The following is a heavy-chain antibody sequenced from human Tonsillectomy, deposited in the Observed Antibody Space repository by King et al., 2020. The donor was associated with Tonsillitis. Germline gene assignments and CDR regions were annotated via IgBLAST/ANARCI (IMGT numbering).Heavy chain of an antibody. Sequence: VQLVESGGGLIEPGGSLRLSCAASGFTFSHAGMSWVRQAPGKGLEVIGHIKNEGYGGTSEYAAPVKGRFTISREDSTNTLYLQMNSLKTEDTARYYCVTDEGGGYWNGVFVVFCAFDVWGQGTMVTVSS. CDR1: GFTFSHAG. D-gene: IGHD1-1*01. V-gene: IGHV3-15*01. J-gene: IGHJ3*01. CDR3: VTDEGGGYWNGVFVVFCAFDV. CDR2: IKNEGYGGTS.